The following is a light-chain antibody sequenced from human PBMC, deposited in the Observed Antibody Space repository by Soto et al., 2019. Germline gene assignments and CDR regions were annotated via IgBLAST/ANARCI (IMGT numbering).Light chain of an antibody. CDR2: DVI. Sequence: QSALTQPRSVSGSPGQSVTISCTGTSSDVGGYNYVSWYQQHPGKAPKLMIYDVIKRPSGVPDRFSGSKSGNTASLTISGFQAEDEADYYCCSYAGSYTVVFGGGTKLTVL. CDR1: SSDVGGYNY. J-gene: IGLJ2*01. V-gene: IGLV2-11*01. CDR3: CSYAGSYTVV.